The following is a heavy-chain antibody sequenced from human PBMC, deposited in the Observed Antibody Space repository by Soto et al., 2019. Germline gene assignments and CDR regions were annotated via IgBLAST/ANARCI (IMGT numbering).Heavy chain of an antibody. D-gene: IGHD1-26*01. CDR3: SCIRIVGDTTGFFDY. Sequence: GGSLRLSCAASGFTFSSYAMRWVRQAPGKGLEWVAVISGGGDSTYYADSVKGRFTISRDNFKNTLYLQMNSLRAEDTAMYYCSCIRIVGDTTGFFDYWGQGTLVTVSS. J-gene: IGHJ4*02. V-gene: IGHV3-23*01. CDR2: ISGGGDST. CDR1: GFTFSSYA.